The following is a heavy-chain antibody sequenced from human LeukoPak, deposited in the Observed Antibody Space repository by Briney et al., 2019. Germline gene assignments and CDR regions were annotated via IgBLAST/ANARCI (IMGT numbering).Heavy chain of an antibody. CDR3: ARPRTPGYYDILTGYYSNAFDI. Sequence: SETLSLTCTVSGYSISSGYYWGWIRQPPGKGLEWVANIYRDGNTYYNPSLKSRVTISVDTSKNQFSLKLSSVTAADTAVYYCARPRTPGYYDILTGYYSNAFDIWGQGTMVTVSS. V-gene: IGHV4-38-2*02. CDR1: GYSISSGYY. J-gene: IGHJ3*02. D-gene: IGHD3-9*01. CDR2: IYRDGNT.